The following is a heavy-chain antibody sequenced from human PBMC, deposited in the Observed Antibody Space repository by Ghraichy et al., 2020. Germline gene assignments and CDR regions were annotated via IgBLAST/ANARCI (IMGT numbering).Heavy chain of an antibody. CDR2: IYYSGST. J-gene: IGHJ4*02. CDR1: GGSISSSSYY. Sequence: SETLSLTCTVSGGSISSSSYYWGWIRQPPGKGLEWIGSIYYSGSTYYNPSLKSRVTISVDTSKNQFSLKLSSVTAADTAVYYCARCAGSSMIVVERFDYWGQGTLVTVSS. V-gene: IGHV4-39*01. CDR3: ARCAGSSMIVVERFDY. D-gene: IGHD3-22*01.